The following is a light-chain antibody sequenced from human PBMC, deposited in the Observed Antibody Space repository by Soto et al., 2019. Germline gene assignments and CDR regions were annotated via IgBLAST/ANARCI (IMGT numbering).Light chain of an antibody. J-gene: IGKJ5*01. V-gene: IGKV3-20*01. Sequence: ELVLTQSPGTLSLSPGERATLSCRASRSVSSASLAWYQQQPGQAPRLLIYGASSRATGIPDRFSGSVSGTDFILTISRLEPEDFAAYYCQVYGRSPGITFGQGTRLEMK. CDR3: QVYGRSPGIT. CDR2: GAS. CDR1: RSVSSAS.